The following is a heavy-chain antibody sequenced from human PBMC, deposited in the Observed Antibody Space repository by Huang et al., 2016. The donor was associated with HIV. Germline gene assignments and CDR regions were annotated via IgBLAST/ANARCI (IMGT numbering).Heavy chain of an antibody. D-gene: IGHD2-21*02. V-gene: IGHV4-34*02. CDR3: ARGLRFCRGGDCFPTHFQH. Sequence: QVRLEQWGAGLLQPSETLYLTCAGYGGSFSGYQWIWFRQSPGKGLEWIEESNHSGMASYNPASATRFTRRGDSSKNQFSLKMTSLTVTDTAVYFCARGLRFCRGGDCFPTHFQHWSQG. CDR1: GGSFSGYQ. J-gene: IGHJ1*01. CDR2: SNHSGMA.